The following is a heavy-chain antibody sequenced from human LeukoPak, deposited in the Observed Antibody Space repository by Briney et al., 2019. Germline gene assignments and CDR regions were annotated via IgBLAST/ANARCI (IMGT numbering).Heavy chain of an antibody. CDR2: IYHSGST. CDR3: ARGGEITSDAFDI. V-gene: IGHV4-38-2*01. Sequence: PSETLSLTCAVSGYSISSGYYWGWIRQPPGKGLERIGSIYHSGSTYYNPSLKSRVTISVDTSKNQFSLKLSSVTAADTAVYYCARGGEITSDAFDIWGQGTMVTVSS. D-gene: IGHD3-16*01. CDR1: GYSISSGYY. J-gene: IGHJ3*02.